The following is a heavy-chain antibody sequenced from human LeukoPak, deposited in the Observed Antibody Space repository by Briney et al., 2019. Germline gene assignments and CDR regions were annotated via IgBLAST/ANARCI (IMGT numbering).Heavy chain of an antibody. Sequence: PGGSLRLSCAASGFTFSNYNLNWVRQAPGKGLEWVSYISDGSSTIYYADSVRGRFTISRDNAKNSLYLQMNSLRAEDTAVYYCARGRKDCSAGNCYSDYWGQGTLVTVSS. CDR1: GFTFSNYN. J-gene: IGHJ4*02. CDR2: ISDGSSTI. D-gene: IGHD2-15*01. CDR3: ARGRKDCSAGNCYSDY. V-gene: IGHV3-48*01.